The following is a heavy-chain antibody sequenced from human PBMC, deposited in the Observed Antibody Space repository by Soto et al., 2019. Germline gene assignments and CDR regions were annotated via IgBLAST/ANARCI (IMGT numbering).Heavy chain of an antibody. CDR3: ASTGAPSDY. J-gene: IGHJ4*02. CDR1: GFTFSDYY. V-gene: IGHV3-11*06. CDR2: ISSSSSYT. Sequence: PGGSLRLSCAASGFTFSDYYMSWIRQAPGKGLEGVSYISSSSSYTNYADSVKDRFTISRDNAKNSLYLQMNSLRAEDTAVYYCASTGAPSDYWGQGTLVTVSS.